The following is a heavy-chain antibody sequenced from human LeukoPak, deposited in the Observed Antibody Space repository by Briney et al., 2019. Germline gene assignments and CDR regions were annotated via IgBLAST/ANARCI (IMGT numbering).Heavy chain of an antibody. CDR2: INHSGST. CDR1: DGSFSGYY. V-gene: IGHV4-34*01. CDR3: ARGLNDSWTGENY. Sequence: SETLSLTCAVYDGSFSGYYWSWMRQPPGKGLEWIGEINHSGSTNYNPSLKSRVTISLDTSKSQFSLKVRYVTAADTAVYYCARGLNDSWTGENYWGQGTLVTVSS. J-gene: IGHJ4*02. D-gene: IGHD3-3*01.